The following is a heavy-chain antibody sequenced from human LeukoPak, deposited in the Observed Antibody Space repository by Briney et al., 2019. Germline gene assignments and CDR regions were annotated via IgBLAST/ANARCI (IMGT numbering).Heavy chain of an antibody. D-gene: IGHD6-19*01. V-gene: IGHV3-9*01. CDR1: GFTFVDYA. CDR3: AKDMVAGAGSSYGMDV. Sequence: GGSLRLSCAASGFTFVDYAMHWVRQAPGKGLEWVSGISWNSGSIGYADSVKGRFTISRDNAKNSLYLQMNSLRAEDTALYYCAKDMVAGAGSSYGMDVWGQGTTVTVSS. CDR2: ISWNSGSI. J-gene: IGHJ6*02.